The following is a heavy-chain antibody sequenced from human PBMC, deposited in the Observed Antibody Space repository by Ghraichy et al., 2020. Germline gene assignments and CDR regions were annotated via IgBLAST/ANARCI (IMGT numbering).Heavy chain of an antibody. D-gene: IGHD2-15*01. CDR2: IKQDGSDK. CDR3: ARVTYILVGFDY. CDR1: EFTFSSYW. V-gene: IGHV3-7*03. Sequence: GESLNISCAASEFTFSSYWMSWVSQAPGKGLEWVANIKQDGSDKYYVASVKGRFTISRDNAKNSLYLQMHSLRAEDTAVYYCARVTYILVGFDYWGQGTLVTVSS. J-gene: IGHJ4*02.